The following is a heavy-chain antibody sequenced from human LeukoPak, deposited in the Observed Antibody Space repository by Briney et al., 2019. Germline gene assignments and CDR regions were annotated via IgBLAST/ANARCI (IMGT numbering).Heavy chain of an antibody. CDR1: GFTFSSYS. CDR2: ITSSSGTI. D-gene: IGHD5-18*01. V-gene: IGHV3-48*02. CDR3: VKDSLGYSYGYYFDY. Sequence: GGSLRLSCSASGFTFSSYSMDWVRQAPGKGLEWLPYITSSSGTIYYADSVKGRFTVSRDNAKNSLYLQMNSLRDEDTAVYYCVKDSLGYSYGYYFDYWGQGTLVTVSS. J-gene: IGHJ4*02.